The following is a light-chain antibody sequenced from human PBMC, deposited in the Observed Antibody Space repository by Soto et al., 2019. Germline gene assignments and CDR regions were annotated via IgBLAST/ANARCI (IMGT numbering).Light chain of an antibody. CDR3: QQWDNVPLT. CDR1: QDIKKY. CDR2: DAS. Sequence: DIQLAQSPSSLPSSVGGRDTITCRSSQDIKKYLNWYQQRPGKAPKLLIYDASNLQTGVPSRFSGSGSGTHFTFTISSLLPEDIATYFCQQWDNVPLTFGGGTKVDIK. J-gene: IGKJ4*01. V-gene: IGKV1-33*01.